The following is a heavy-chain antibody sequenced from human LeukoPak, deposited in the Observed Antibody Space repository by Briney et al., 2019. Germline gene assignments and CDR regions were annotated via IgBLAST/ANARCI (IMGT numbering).Heavy chain of an antibody. CDR3: ARPAWYCSSTSCYYFDY. CDR2: VIPIFGTA. J-gene: IGHJ4*02. V-gene: IGHV1-69*13. CDR1: GGTFSIYA. Sequence: SVTVSCTPSGGTFSIYAISWVRQAPGQGLEWVGGVIPIFGTANYAQKFQGRVTITADESTSTAYMELSSLRSEDTAVYYCARPAWYCSSTSCYYFDYWGQGTLVTVSS. D-gene: IGHD2-2*01.